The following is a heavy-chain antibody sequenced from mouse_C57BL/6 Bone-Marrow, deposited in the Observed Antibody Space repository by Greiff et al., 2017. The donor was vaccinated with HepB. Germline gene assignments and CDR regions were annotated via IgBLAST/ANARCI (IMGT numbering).Heavy chain of an antibody. CDR2: ISSGGSYT. Sequence: VQLQQSGGDLVKPGGSLKLSCAASGFTFSSYGMSWVRQTPDKRLEWVATISSGGSYTYYPDSVKGRFTITRDNATNTLYLQMSSLKSEDTAMYYCARHYYGGAAMDYWGQGTSVTVSS. CDR3: ARHYYGGAAMDY. J-gene: IGHJ4*01. V-gene: IGHV5-6*01. CDR1: GFTFSSYG. D-gene: IGHD1-1*01.